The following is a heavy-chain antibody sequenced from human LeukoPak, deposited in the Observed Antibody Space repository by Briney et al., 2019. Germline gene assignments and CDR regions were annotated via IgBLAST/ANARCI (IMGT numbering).Heavy chain of an antibody. CDR1: GFTFSSYA. J-gene: IGHJ4*02. CDR3: VKEMGSVDTAMVSLSRLGY. V-gene: IGHV3-23*01. D-gene: IGHD5-18*01. CDR2: ISGGGDDT. Sequence: GGSLKLSCTASGFTFSSYAMSWVRQAPGKGLEWVSAISGGGDDTYYADSVKGRFTISRDNSKNTLYLRMNSLRVEDTAIYYCVKEMGSVDTAMVSLSRLGYWGQGTLVTVSS.